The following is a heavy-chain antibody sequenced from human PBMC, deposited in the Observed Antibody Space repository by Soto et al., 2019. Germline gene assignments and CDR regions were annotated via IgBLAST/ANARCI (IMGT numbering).Heavy chain of an antibody. V-gene: IGHV3-23*01. Sequence: EVQMLESGGGLVHPGGSLRLSCAASGFTFSNYAMNWVRQAPGKGLEWVSSISGSGRNTYYADSVKGRLTISRDSSKNTLYLLMNSLRVEDTGVYYCAKDLNGSGSFTSYYHYGMDVWGQGTTVTVSS. CDR2: ISGSGRNT. CDR1: GFTFSNYA. CDR3: AKDLNGSGSFTSYYHYGMDV. J-gene: IGHJ6*02. D-gene: IGHD3-10*01.